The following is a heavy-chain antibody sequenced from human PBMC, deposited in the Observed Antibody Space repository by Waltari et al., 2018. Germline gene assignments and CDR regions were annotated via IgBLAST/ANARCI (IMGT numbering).Heavy chain of an antibody. V-gene: IGHV3-21*01. CDR3: ASSITISGAFDI. J-gene: IGHJ3*02. CDR1: GFTFSSYS. CDR2: ISSSSSYI. D-gene: IGHD3-3*01. Sequence: EVQLVESGGGLVKPGGSLRLSCAASGFTFSSYSMNWVRQAPGKGLECVSSISSSSSYIYYADSVKGRFTISRDNAKNSLYLQMNSLRAEDTAVYYCASSITISGAFDIWGQGTMVTVSS.